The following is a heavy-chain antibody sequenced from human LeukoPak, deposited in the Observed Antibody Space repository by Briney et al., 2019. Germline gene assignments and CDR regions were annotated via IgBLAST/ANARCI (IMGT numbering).Heavy chain of an antibody. CDR2: IIPILGIA. CDR3: ARALGGFLEWFGLDY. V-gene: IGHV1-69*02. J-gene: IGHJ4*02. D-gene: IGHD3-3*01. CDR1: GGTFSSYT. Sequence: RASVKVSCKASGGTFSSYTISWVRQAPGHGLEWMGRIIPILGIANYAQKFQGRVTITADKSTSTAYMELSSLRSEDTAVYYCARALGGFLEWFGLDYWGQGTLVTVSS.